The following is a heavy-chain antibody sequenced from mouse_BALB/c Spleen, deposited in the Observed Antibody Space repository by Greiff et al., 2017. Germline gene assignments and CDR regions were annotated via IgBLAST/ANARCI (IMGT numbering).Heavy chain of an antibody. D-gene: IGHD2-1*01. V-gene: IGHV5-6-5*01. Sequence: EVMLVESGGGLVKPGGSLKLSCAASGFTFSSNAMSWVRQTPEKRLEWVASISSGGSTYYPDSVKGRFTISRDNARNILYLQMSSLRSEDTAMYYCARDGNYWYFDVWGAGTTVTVSS. CDR3: ARDGNYWYFDV. CDR1: GFTFSSNA. J-gene: IGHJ1*01. CDR2: ISSGGST.